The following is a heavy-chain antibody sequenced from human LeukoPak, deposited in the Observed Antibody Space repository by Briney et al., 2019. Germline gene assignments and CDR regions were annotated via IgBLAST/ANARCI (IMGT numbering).Heavy chain of an antibody. CDR2: IGSSDTTV. CDR3: ARLTVTTKYAFDI. V-gene: IGHV3-48*03. Sequence: GGSLRLSCAASGFTFSSSEMNWVRQAPGKGLEWVSYIGSSDTTVHYADSVEGRFTISRDNAKNSLYLQMNSLRAEDTAIYYCARLTVTTKYAFDIWGQGTMGIVSS. D-gene: IGHD4-17*01. J-gene: IGHJ3*02. CDR1: GFTFSSSE.